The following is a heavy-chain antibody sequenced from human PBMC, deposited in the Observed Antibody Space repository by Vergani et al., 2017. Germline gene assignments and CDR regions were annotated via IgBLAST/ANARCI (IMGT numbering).Heavy chain of an antibody. D-gene: IGHD6-19*01. J-gene: IGHJ4*02. Sequence: QVQVVQSGAEVKKSGSSVKVSCKVSGDIFNNYTVTWVRQAPGQGLEWMGRIIPIIRLATSAQKFQDRVKITGDTSTNTVYMEMNNLRSEDTAVYYCARVSPGDNSGWEPFDYWGQGTLVTVSS. CDR2: IIPIIRLA. V-gene: IGHV1-69*09. CDR3: ARVSPGDNSGWEPFDY. CDR1: GDIFNNYT.